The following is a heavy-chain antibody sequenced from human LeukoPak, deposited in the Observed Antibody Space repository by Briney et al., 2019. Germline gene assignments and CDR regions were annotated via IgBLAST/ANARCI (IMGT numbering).Heavy chain of an antibody. CDR3: ARDRPTGSYYSIDY. J-gene: IGHJ4*02. Sequence: GGSLRLYCAASGFTFNDFGVHWVRQAPGQGLEWLALIWYDGSNEYYADSVKGRFTISRDNSKNTVYLQMNSLRVEDTAIYYCARDRPTGSYYSIDYWGQGTLATVSS. CDR1: GFTFNDFG. D-gene: IGHD1-26*01. CDR2: IWYDGSNE. V-gene: IGHV3-33*01.